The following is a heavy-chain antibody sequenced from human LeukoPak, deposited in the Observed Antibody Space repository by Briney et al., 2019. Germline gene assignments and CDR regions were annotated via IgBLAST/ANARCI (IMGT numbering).Heavy chain of an antibody. V-gene: IGHV3-48*01. D-gene: IGHD6-19*01. CDR3: ARGQSPSNPGGIAVAGTQYYYYGMDV. J-gene: IGHJ6*02. CDR1: GFTFSSYS. CDR2: ISSSSSTI. Sequence: TGGSLRLSCAASGFTFSSYSMNWVRQAPGKGLEWVSYISSSSSTIYYADSVKGRFTISRDNAKNSLYLQMNSLRAEDTAVYYCARGQSPSNPGGIAVAGTQYYYYGMDVWGQGTTVTVSS.